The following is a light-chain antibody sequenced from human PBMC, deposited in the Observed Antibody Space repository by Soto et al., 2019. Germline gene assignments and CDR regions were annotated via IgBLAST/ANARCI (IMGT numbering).Light chain of an antibody. Sequence: EIVLTQSPGTLSLSPGERATLSCRASQSVSSSYLAWYQQKPGQAPRLLIYGASSRATGIPDRFSGSGSGTYLPLTISRLEPEDFPVYYCQQYGSSPYTFGQGTKLEIK. J-gene: IGKJ2*01. CDR2: GAS. V-gene: IGKV3-20*01. CDR3: QQYGSSPYT. CDR1: QSVSSSY.